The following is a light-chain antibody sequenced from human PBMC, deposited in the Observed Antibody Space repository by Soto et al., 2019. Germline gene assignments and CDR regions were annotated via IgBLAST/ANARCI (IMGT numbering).Light chain of an antibody. J-gene: IGKJ1*01. CDR1: KTVSNKY. Sequence: EIVLTQSPGTLSLSPGDRATLSCRASKTVSNKYFCWDLAWYQQKPGQAPRLLIFDASSRATGIPDRFNGSGSGTDFTLTISRLEPEDFAVYHCQQYGTSPPSFGQGTKVEI. CDR3: QQYGTSPPS. CDR2: DAS. V-gene: IGKV3-20*01.